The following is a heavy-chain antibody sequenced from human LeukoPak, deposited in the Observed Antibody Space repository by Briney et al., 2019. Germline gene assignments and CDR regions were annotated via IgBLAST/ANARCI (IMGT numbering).Heavy chain of an antibody. D-gene: IGHD3-9*01. CDR2: INPNSGGT. V-gene: IGHV1-2*02. CDR1: GYTFTGYY. Sequence: ASVKVSCKASGYTFTGYYMHWVRQAPGQGLEWMGWINPNSGGTNYAQKFQGRVTMTRDTSISTAYMELSRLRSDDTAVYYCARVTYYDILTGYYSYWGQGTLVTVSS. CDR3: ARVTYYDILTGYYSY. J-gene: IGHJ4*02.